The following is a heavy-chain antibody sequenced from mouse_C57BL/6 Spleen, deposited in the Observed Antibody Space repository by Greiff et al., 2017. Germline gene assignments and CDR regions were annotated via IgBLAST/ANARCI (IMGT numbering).Heavy chain of an antibody. D-gene: IGHD1-1*01. CDR2: IDPETGGT. CDR1: GYTFTDYE. Sequence: VHLVESGAELVRPGASVTLSCKASGYTFTDYEMHWVKQTPVHGLEWIGAIDPETGGTAYNQKFKGKAILTADKSSSTAYMELRSLTSEDSAVYYCTRSDTTEGFAYWGQGTLVTVSA. CDR3: TRSDTTEGFAY. J-gene: IGHJ3*01. V-gene: IGHV1-15*01.